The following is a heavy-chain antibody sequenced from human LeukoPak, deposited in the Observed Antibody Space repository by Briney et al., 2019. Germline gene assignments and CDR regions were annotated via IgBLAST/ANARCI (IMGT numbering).Heavy chain of an antibody. CDR2: ISYDGSNK. CDR3: ARDSGGSGSYYGTFDP. J-gene: IGHJ5*02. D-gene: IGHD3-10*01. V-gene: IGHV3-30*04. CDR1: GFTFSSYA. Sequence: PGRSLRLSCAASGFTFSSYAMHWVRQAPGKGLEWVAVISYDGSNKYYADSVKGRFTISRDNSKNTLDLQMNSLRAEGTAVYYCARDSGGSGSYYGTFDPWGQGTLVTVSS.